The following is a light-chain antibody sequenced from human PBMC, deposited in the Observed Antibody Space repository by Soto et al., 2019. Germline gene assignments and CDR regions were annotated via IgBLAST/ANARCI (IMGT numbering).Light chain of an antibody. CDR3: QQRSNWPPSYT. Sequence: EIVLTQSPGTLSLSPGERATLSCRASQSVRSNFLAWYQQKPGQAPRLLIYGASNRATGIPDRFSGSGSGTDFTLTITRLEAEDFAVYYCQQRSNWPPSYTFGQGTKVDIK. CDR2: GAS. V-gene: IGKV3D-20*02. J-gene: IGKJ2*01. CDR1: QSVRSNF.